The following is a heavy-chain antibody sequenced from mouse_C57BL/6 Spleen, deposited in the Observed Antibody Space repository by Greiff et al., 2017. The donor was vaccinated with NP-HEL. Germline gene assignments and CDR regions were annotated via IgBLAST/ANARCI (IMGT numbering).Heavy chain of an antibody. Sequence: QVQLQQPGAELVRPGTSVKLSCKASGYTFTSYWMHWVKQRPGQGLEWIGVIDPSDSYTNYTQKFKGKATLTVDTSSSTAYMQLRSLTSEDSAVYYCARRAPITTVVEVDYWGQGTTLTVSS. J-gene: IGHJ2*01. D-gene: IGHD1-1*01. CDR3: ARRAPITTVVEVDY. V-gene: IGHV1-59*01. CDR2: IDPSDSYT. CDR1: GYTFTSYW.